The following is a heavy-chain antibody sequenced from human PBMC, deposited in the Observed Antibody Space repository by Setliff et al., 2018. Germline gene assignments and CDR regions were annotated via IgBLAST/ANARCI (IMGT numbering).Heavy chain of an antibody. CDR1: GFTFTNAW. V-gene: IGHV3-15*01. Sequence: GGSLRLSCAASGFTFTNAWMSWVRQAPGKGLEWVGRIKRESDGGTTDYAAPVKGRFTISRDDSKNTLYLQMNSLKTEDTAVYYCISLWLGYYGLDVWGQGTTVTVSS. J-gene: IGHJ6*02. D-gene: IGHD5-18*01. CDR2: IKRESDGGTT. CDR3: ISLWLGYYGLDV.